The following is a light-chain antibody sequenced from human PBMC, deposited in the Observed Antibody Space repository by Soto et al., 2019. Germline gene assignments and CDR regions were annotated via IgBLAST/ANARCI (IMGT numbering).Light chain of an antibody. CDR1: STDVGDYYF. V-gene: IGLV2-14*01. CDR3: GSYTNTTYV. J-gene: IGLJ1*01. CDR2: EVS. Sequence: QSVLTQPASVSGSPGQSITISCTAASTDVGDYYFVSWYQHHPGKAPKLIIYEVSSRPSGVSHRFSAFASGSTASLTISGLQADDEADYYCGSYTNTTYVFGTGTKVTVL.